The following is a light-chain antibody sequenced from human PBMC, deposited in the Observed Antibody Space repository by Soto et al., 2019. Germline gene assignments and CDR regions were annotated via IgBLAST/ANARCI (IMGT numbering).Light chain of an antibody. CDR2: NSY. Sequence: QSVLTQPPPASGTPGQRVTISCSGSSSNIGSKTVNWYQQLPGTVPKLLIYNSYQRPSGVPDRFSGSKSGTSASLAISGLQPEEEADYYCAAWDASRHGYVFGTGTKVTVL. CDR3: AAWDASRHGYV. CDR1: SSNIGSKT. V-gene: IGLV1-44*01. J-gene: IGLJ1*01.